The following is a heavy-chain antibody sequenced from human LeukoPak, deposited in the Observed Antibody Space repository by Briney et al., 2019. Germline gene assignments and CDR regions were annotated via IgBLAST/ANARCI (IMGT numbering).Heavy chain of an antibody. CDR3: ARDLGQQQLAH. Sequence: GGSLRLSCAASGFTFSSYAMSWVRQAPGKGLEWVSAISGSGGSTYYAASVKGRFTISRDNSKNTLYLQMNSLRAEDTAVYYCARDLGQQQLAHWGQGTLVTVSS. V-gene: IGHV3-23*01. D-gene: IGHD6-13*01. CDR2: ISGSGGST. J-gene: IGHJ1*01. CDR1: GFTFSSYA.